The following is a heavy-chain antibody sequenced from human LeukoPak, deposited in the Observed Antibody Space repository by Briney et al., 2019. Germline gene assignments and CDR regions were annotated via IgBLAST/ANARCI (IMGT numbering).Heavy chain of an antibody. J-gene: IGHJ4*02. CDR3: ARDGRFPPEVLPRYFDY. CDR1: GGSVSSGSYY. D-gene: IGHD1-26*01. Sequence: PSETLSLTCTVSGGSVSSGSYYWGWIRQPPWKGLEWIGNIYYSGSTYYNPSLKSRVTISVETSKNQFSLKLSSVTAADTAVYYCARDGRFPPEVLPRYFDYWGQGTLVTVSS. V-gene: IGHV4-39*07. CDR2: IYYSGST.